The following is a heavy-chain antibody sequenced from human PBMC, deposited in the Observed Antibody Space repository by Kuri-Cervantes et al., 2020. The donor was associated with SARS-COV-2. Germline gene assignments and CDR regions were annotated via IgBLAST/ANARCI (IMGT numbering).Heavy chain of an antibody. V-gene: IGHV2-5*05. CDR3: SARGGQYFNH. D-gene: IGHD4-23*01. CDR2: IYWDDDK. J-gene: IGHJ1*01. CDR1: GISLTNSGLA. Sequence: SGPTLVKPTQTLTLTCTLSGISLTNSGLAVGWIRQPPGKALEWLGIIYWDDDKLYGPSLENRLTIARDTSQNQVVLTLTNMDPVGTATYYCSARGGQYFNHWGQGTAVTVPS.